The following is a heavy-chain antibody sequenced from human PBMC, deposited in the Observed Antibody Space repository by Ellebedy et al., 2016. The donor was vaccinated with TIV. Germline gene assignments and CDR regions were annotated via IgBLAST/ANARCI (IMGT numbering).Heavy chain of an antibody. CDR2: IDPSDSYA. CDR3: ARLPRGVDAFDI. V-gene: IGHV5-10-1*01. J-gene: IGHJ3*02. Sequence: GESLKISCKGSGYRFTSYYINWVRQMPGKGLEWMGRIDPSDSYANYSPSFQGHATISADKSINTAYLQWSSLKASDTAMYYCARLPRGVDAFDIWGQGTMVTVSS. CDR1: GYRFTSYY. D-gene: IGHD3-16*01.